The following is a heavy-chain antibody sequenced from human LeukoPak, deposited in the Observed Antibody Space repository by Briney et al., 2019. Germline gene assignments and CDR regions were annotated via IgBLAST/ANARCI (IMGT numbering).Heavy chain of an antibody. CDR1: GFTFSGYS. D-gene: IGHD3-22*01. J-gene: IGHJ4*02. Sequence: GGSLRLSCAASGFTFSGYSMNWVRQAPGKGLEWVSYISSSSSTIYYADSVKGRFTISRDNAKNSLYLQMNSLRAEDTAVYYCASHPRYYYDSSGDYWGQGTLVTVPS. CDR3: ASHPRYYYDSSGDY. CDR2: ISSSSSTI. V-gene: IGHV3-48*01.